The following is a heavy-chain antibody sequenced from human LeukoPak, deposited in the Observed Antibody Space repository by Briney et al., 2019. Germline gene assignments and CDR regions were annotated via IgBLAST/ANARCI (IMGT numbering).Heavy chain of an antibody. CDR1: GYTFTGYY. J-gene: IGHJ4*02. CDR3: AREMGNRRITMIVEDY. V-gene: IGHV1-2*02. D-gene: IGHD3-22*01. Sequence: GASVKVSCKASGYTFTGYYMHWVRQAPGQGLEWMGWINPNSGGTNYAQKFQGRVTMTRDTSISTAYMELSRLRSDDTAVYYCAREMGNRRITMIVEDYWGQGTLVNVSS. CDR2: INPNSGGT.